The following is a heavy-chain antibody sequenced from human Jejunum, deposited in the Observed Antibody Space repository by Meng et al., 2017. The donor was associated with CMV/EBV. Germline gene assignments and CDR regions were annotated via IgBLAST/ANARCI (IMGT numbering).Heavy chain of an antibody. CDR1: FDDYA. J-gene: IGHJ4*02. Sequence: FDDYAMHWVRQAPGKGLEWVSGIGWNSGSIVYADSVKGRFSISRDNAKNSLYLQMISLRPEDMGFYYCAKGRGPYDFWSGLDSWGQGTLVTVSS. CDR3: AKGRGPYDFWSGLDS. V-gene: IGHV3-9*03. D-gene: IGHD3-3*01. CDR2: IGWNSGSI.